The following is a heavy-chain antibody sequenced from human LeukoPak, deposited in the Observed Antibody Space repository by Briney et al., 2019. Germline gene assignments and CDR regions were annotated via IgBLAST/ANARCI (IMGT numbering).Heavy chain of an antibody. CDR1: GFTFDDYG. J-gene: IGHJ4*02. Sequence: GVLRLSCAASGFTFDDYGMSWVRQAPGKGLEWVSGINWNGGSTGYADSVKGRFTISRDNAKNSLYLQMNSLRAEDTALYYCARVSYYDSSGHWDYWGQGTLVTVSS. CDR3: ARVSYYDSSGHWDY. D-gene: IGHD3-22*01. CDR2: INWNGGST. V-gene: IGHV3-20*04.